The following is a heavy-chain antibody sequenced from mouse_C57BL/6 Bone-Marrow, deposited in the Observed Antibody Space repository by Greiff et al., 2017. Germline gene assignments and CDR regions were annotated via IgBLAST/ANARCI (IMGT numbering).Heavy chain of an antibody. V-gene: IGHV3-3*01. D-gene: IGHD2-4*01. Sequence: EVKLEESGPSLVRPSQTLSLTCTVTGFSINSDCYWIWIRQFPGNKLEYIGYTFYSGITYYNPSLESRTYITRDTSKNQFSLKLSSVTTEDTATYYCARGVYYDYDVDYFDYWGQGTTLTVSS. CDR1: GFSINSDCY. CDR2: TFYSGIT. CDR3: ARGVYYDYDVDYFDY. J-gene: IGHJ2*01.